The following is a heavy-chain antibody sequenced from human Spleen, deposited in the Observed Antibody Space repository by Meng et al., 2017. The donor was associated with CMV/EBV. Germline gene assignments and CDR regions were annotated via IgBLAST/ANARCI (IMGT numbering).Heavy chain of an antibody. D-gene: IGHD2/OR15-2a*01. CDR3: VTVGQYRADYYFDY. J-gene: IGHJ4*02. CDR1: YTFSPAS. CDR2: IKSKADDETT. Sequence: YTFSPASLRWVRQAPGKGLEWVGRIKSKADDETTDYAESVKGRFTISRLDSKNTLYLQMNSLKTEDTAVYYCVTVGQYRADYYFDYWGQGTLVTVSS. V-gene: IGHV3-15*01.